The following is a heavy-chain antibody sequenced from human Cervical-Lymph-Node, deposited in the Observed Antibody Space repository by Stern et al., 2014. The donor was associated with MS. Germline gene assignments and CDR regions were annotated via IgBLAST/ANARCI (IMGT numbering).Heavy chain of an antibody. CDR1: GFNFSKYS. J-gene: IGHJ5*01. CDR2: ISRSGTI. V-gene: IGHV3-48*02. CDR3: ATLDS. Sequence: MQLVQSGGGLVQPGGSLRLSCVASGFNFSKYSINWVRQAPGKGLEWISSISRSGTIYYADSVKGRFTISRDNAKSSLYLDMNSLRDEDTSVYYCATLDSWGQGTLVTVSS.